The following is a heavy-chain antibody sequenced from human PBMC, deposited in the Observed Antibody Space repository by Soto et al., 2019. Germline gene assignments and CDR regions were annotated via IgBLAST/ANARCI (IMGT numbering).Heavy chain of an antibody. V-gene: IGHV3-23*01. Sequence: GGSLRLSCAASGFKFSNYAMSWVRQAPGKGLEWVSLISATGGGTYYADSVKGRFTISRDNSHNTLYLQVHSLTAEDTAVYYCAKDRRAGGNSAFYFDSWGQGTLVTVSS. CDR2: ISATGGGT. D-gene: IGHD3-16*01. J-gene: IGHJ4*02. CDR1: GFKFSNYA. CDR3: AKDRRAGGNSAFYFDS.